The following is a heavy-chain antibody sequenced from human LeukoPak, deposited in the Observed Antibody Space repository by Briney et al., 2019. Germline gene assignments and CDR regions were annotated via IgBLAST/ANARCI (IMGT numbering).Heavy chain of an antibody. J-gene: IGHJ3*02. Sequence: GGSLRLSCAASGFTFSSYWMSWVRQAPGKGLEWVANIKQDGSEKYYVDSVKGRFTISRDNAKNSLYLQMNSLRAEDTAVYYCARIYSSGWIDDAFDIWGQGTIVTVSS. CDR1: GFTFSSYW. D-gene: IGHD6-19*01. CDR2: IKQDGSEK. CDR3: ARIYSSGWIDDAFDI. V-gene: IGHV3-7*01.